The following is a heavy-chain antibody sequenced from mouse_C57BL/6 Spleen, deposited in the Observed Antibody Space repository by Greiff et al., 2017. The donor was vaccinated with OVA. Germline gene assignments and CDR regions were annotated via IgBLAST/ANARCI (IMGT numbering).Heavy chain of an antibody. D-gene: IGHD1-1*01. CDR1: GFTFSDYY. V-gene: IGHV5-12*01. Sequence: EVQRVESGGGLVQPGGSLKLSCAASGFTFSDYYMYWVRQTPEKRLEWVAYISNGGGSTYYPDTVTGRFTISRDNAKNTLYLQMSRLKSEDTAMYYCARQGSSSWCAYWGQGTLGTVSA. J-gene: IGHJ3*01. CDR3: ARQGSSSWCAY. CDR2: ISNGGGST.